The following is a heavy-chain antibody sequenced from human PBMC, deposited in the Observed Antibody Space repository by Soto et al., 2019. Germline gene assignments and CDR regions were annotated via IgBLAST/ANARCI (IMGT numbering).Heavy chain of an antibody. CDR2: INHSGST. Sequence: SETLSLTCAVYGGTFSGYYWTWIRQPPGTGLEWIGEINHSGSTNYNPSLKSRVTFTRDTSASTVYMELSSLTSEDTAVYYCASPKQQVGGGFDPWGQGTLVTVSS. V-gene: IGHV4-34*01. D-gene: IGHD6-13*01. CDR3: ASPKQQVGGGFDP. CDR1: GGTFSGYY. J-gene: IGHJ5*02.